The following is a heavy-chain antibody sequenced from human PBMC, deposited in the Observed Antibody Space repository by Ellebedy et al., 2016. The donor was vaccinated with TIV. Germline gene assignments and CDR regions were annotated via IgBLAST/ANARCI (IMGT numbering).Heavy chain of an antibody. CDR1: GFTFSNYG. Sequence: GESLKISXAASGFTFSNYGMHWVRQAPGKGLEWVAVISYGGGNKYYTDSVKGRFTISRDNSKNTLYLQMNSLRAEDTAVYYCAKILTGVWFDPWGQGTLVTVSS. CDR2: ISYGGGNK. V-gene: IGHV3-30*18. D-gene: IGHD3-9*01. J-gene: IGHJ5*02. CDR3: AKILTGVWFDP.